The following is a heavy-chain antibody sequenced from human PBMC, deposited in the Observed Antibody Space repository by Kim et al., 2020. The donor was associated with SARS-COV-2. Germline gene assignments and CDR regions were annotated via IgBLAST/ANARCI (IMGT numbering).Heavy chain of an antibody. Sequence: SETLSLTCTVSGYSLSSDYWSWNRQPAGKGLEWIGRIYTSGRTNYNPSLQSRVTMSVDMSKNQFSLMLRSVTAADTAVYYCSSSLGHWGHGTLVTVSS. CDR2: IYTSGRT. CDR1: GYSLSSDY. J-gene: IGHJ4*03. D-gene: IGHD3-16*02. CDR3: SSSLGH. V-gene: IGHV4-4*07.